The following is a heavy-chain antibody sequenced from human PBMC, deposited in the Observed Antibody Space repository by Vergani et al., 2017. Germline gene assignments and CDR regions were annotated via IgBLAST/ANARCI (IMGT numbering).Heavy chain of an antibody. V-gene: IGHV4-61*02. D-gene: IGHD1-26*01. CDR3: AREDTVGATTXLDY. CDR1: GGSISSGSYY. Sequence: QVQLQESGPGLVKPSQTLSLTCTVSGGSISSGSYYWSWIRQPAGKGLEWIGRIYTSGSTNYNPSLKSRVTISVDTSKNQFSLKLSSVTAADTAVYYCAREDTVGATTXLDYWGQGTLVTVSS. J-gene: IGHJ4*02. CDR2: IYTSGST.